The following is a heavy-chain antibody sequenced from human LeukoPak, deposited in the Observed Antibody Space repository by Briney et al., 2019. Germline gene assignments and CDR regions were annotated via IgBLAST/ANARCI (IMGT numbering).Heavy chain of an antibody. Sequence: ASVTGSCTASGYTFTGYYMHWVRHAPGQGLEWMGWINPNRGGTNYAQKFQGRVTITRETSISKAYMELSRLRSDDTAVYYCARGLGYYYDSSGYPQWGQGTLVSVRS. V-gene: IGHV1-2*02. J-gene: IGHJ4*02. D-gene: IGHD3-22*01. CDR3: ARGLGYYYDSSGYPQ. CDR2: INPNRGGT. CDR1: GYTFTGYY.